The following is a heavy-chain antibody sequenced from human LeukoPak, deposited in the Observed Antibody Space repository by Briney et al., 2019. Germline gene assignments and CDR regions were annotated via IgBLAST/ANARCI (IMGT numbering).Heavy chain of an antibody. Sequence: TGGSLRLSCAASGFGVSVNYMSWVRQAPGKGLEWVSVLYASGITKYADSVRGRFTISRDTSDNTLHLQMNGLGAEDSAVYYCAAKGNGYTGIYLFAHWGQGTLVTVS. CDR2: LYASGIT. CDR3: AAKGNGYTGIYLFAH. J-gene: IGHJ4*02. D-gene: IGHD1-26*01. V-gene: IGHV3-66*01. CDR1: GFGVSVNY.